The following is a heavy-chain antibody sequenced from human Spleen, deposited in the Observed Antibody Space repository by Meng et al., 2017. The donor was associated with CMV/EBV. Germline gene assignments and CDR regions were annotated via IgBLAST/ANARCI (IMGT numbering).Heavy chain of an antibody. J-gene: IGHJ4*02. Sequence: QVQLQQWGAGLLKPSGTLSLTCAVYGGAFSGYYWSWIRQPPGKGLEWIGEINHSGSTNYNPSLKSRVTISVDTSKNQLSLMLSSVTAADTAVYYCARRPTGIDYWGQGTLVTVSS. D-gene: IGHD2-8*02. CDR3: ARRPTGIDY. CDR2: INHSGST. CDR1: GGAFSGYY. V-gene: IGHV4-34*01.